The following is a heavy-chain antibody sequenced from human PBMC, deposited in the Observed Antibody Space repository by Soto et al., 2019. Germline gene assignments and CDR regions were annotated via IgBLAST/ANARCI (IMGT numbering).Heavy chain of an antibody. Sequence: SETLSLTCDVSGGSIDNSHSFWGWIRQPPGKGLEFIGSVYYSGGAYYNPSLKSRVTVSVDTSKNQLSLRVNSVTAADTACYYCVGHFNARGGGHFPHLGQGTPVTV. V-gene: IGHV4-39*01. CDR1: GGSIDNSHSF. D-gene: IGHD3-10*01. CDR3: VGHFNARGGGHFPH. J-gene: IGHJ1*01. CDR2: VYYSGGA.